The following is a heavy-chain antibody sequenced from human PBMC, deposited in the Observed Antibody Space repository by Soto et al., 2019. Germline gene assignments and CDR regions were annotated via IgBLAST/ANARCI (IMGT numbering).Heavy chain of an antibody. CDR3: ASDFRTRGWFRQAGNFAMDV. Sequence: QVQLVQSGAEVRKPGASVKVSCKASGYPYTNSYMHWVRQAPGQGLEWMGWIHPNTGGTNYAQKFHGRVTMTRDTSVSTVYMELNRLTSDDTVIYFCASDFRTRGWFRQAGNFAMDVWGQGTTVTVS. CDR2: IHPNTGGT. CDR1: GYPYTNSY. J-gene: IGHJ6*02. D-gene: IGHD6-19*01. V-gene: IGHV1-2*02.